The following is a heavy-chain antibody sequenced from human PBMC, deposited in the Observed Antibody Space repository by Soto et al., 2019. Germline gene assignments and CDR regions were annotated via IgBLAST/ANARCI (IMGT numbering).Heavy chain of an antibody. V-gene: IGHV1-18*01. CDR1: GYTFTNYG. D-gene: IGHD2-2*01. CDR3: ARDQIRDIVVVPTTILDAFDI. J-gene: IGHJ3*02. Sequence: ASVKVSCKASGYTFTNYGVSWVRQAPGQGLEWMGWISAYNGNANYAQKVQGRVTMTRDAYTNTAYMEVKSLISDDTAVYYCARDQIRDIVVVPTTILDAFDIWGQGTTVTVSS. CDR2: ISAYNGNA.